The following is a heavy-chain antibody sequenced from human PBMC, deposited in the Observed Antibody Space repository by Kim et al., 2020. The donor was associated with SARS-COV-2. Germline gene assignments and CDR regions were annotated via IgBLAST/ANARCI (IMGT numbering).Heavy chain of an antibody. Sequence: GGSLRLSCAASGFTFSSYAMSWVRQAPGKGLEWVSAISGSGGSTYYADSVKGRFTISRDNSKNTLYRQMNSLRAEDTAVYYCAKDPLWFGELSSGNWFDPWGQGTLVTVSS. J-gene: IGHJ5*02. D-gene: IGHD3-10*01. V-gene: IGHV3-23*01. CDR2: ISGSGGST. CDR1: GFTFSSYA. CDR3: AKDPLWFGELSSGNWFDP.